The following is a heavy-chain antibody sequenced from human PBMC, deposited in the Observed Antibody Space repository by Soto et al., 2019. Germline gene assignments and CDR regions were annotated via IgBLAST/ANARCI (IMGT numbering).Heavy chain of an antibody. CDR3: AHFRGYSRSGSFVY. J-gene: IGHJ4*02. D-gene: IGHD6-13*01. CDR1: GFSLSTSGVG. Sequence: QITLKESGPTLVKPTQTLTLTCTFSGFSLSTSGVGVGWIRQPPEKALEWLALIYWDDDKRYSSFLKSRLTIPQHASKNQVVLTMTNMDPVDTATYYCAHFRGYSRSGSFVYWGQGTLVTFSS. V-gene: IGHV2-5*02. CDR2: IYWDDDK.